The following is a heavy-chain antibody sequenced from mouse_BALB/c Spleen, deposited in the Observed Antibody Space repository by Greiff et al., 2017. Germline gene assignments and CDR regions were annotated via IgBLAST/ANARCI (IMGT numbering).Heavy chain of an antibody. V-gene: IGHV5-6-4*01. CDR3: TRVYGNYEGSAMDY. Sequence: EVHLVESGGGLVKPGGSLKLSCAASGFTFSSYTMSWVRQTPEKRLEWVATISSGGSYTYYPDSVKGRFTISRDNAKNTLYLQMSSLKSEDTAMYYCTRVYGNYEGSAMDYWGQGTSVTVSS. CDR1: GFTFSSYT. D-gene: IGHD2-10*02. J-gene: IGHJ4*01. CDR2: ISSGGSYT.